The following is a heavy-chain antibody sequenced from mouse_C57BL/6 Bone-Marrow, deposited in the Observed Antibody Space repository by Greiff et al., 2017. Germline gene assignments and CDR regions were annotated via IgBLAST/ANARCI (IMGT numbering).Heavy chain of an antibody. CDR1: GYTFTDYY. V-gene: IGHV1-26*01. CDR2: INPNNGGT. D-gene: IGHD2-14*01. J-gene: IGHJ4*01. Sequence: VQLQQSGPELVKPGASVKISCKASGYTFTDYYLNWVKQSHGKSLEWIGDINPNNGGTSYNQKFKGKATLTVDKSSSTAYMELRSLTSEDSAVYYCASVLFIGNMDYWGQGTSVTVSS. CDR3: ASVLFIGNMDY.